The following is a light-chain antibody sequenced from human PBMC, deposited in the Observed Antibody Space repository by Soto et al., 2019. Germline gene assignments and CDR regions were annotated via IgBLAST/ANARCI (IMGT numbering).Light chain of an antibody. V-gene: IGKV1-5*03. CDR2: RAS. Sequence: GDIVTITCQARQSISTWLAWFQQKPGKAPKLLIYRASSLEGGAPSRFSGSGSGTEFTLTISSLQPDDFATYYCQQYDSYPWTFGQGTKVDTK. CDR3: QQYDSYPWT. CDR1: QSISTW. J-gene: IGKJ1*01.